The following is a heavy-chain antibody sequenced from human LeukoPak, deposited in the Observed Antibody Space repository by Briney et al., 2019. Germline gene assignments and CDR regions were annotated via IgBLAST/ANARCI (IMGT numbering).Heavy chain of an antibody. CDR3: ARDAQEVGSSWSYYYGMDV. CDR1: GGSISSYY. D-gene: IGHD6-13*01. Sequence: MTSETLSLTCTVSGGSISSYYWSWIRQPPGKGLEWIGYIYYSGSTNYNPSLKSRVTISVDTSKNQFSLKLSSVTAADTAVYYCARDAQEVGSSWSYYYGMDVWGQGTTVTVSS. CDR2: IYYSGST. J-gene: IGHJ6*02. V-gene: IGHV4-59*12.